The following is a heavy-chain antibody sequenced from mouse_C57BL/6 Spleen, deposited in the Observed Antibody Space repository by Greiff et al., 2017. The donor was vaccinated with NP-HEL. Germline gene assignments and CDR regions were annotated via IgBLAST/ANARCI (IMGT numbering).Heavy chain of an antibody. D-gene: IGHD3-2*02. V-gene: IGHV1-52*01. CDR3: VRGGQLRLLDY. CDR1: GYTFTSYW. J-gene: IGHJ2*01. CDR2: IDPSDSAT. Sequence: QVQLQQPGAELVRPGSSVKLSCKASGYTFTSYWMHWVKQRPIQGLEWIGNIDPSDSATHYNQKFKDKATLTVDKSSSTAYMQLSSLTSDDSAVYYCVRGGQLRLLDYWGQGTTLTVSS.